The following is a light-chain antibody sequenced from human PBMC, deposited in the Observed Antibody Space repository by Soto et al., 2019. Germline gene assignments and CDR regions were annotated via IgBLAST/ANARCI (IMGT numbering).Light chain of an antibody. CDR3: KQYNSYSDP. J-gene: IGKJ4*01. Sequence: QVTKSAVTLSVTVGERVTITGRASPRISSWWAWCQQTPGKARKIRHYDASSLESRVPSRFSGSGSGTEFTLTISRLQPDDVATYSCKQYNSYSDPFGGCTK. CDR2: DAS. CDR1: PRISSW. V-gene: IGKV1-5*01.